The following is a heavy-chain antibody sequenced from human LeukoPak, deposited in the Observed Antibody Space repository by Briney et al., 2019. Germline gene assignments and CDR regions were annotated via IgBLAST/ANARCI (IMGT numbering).Heavy chain of an antibody. CDR3: ARAAGRDTTSGLDFDY. D-gene: IGHD1-26*01. V-gene: IGHV4-4*07. CDR1: GGSIGSDY. CDR2: IYSSRSI. J-gene: IGHJ4*02. Sequence: SETLSLTCTISGGSIGSDYWSWIRQPPGKGLEWLGRIYSSRSIYNPSLKSRVTMSVDTSKNQFSLKLSSVTAADTAVYYCARAAGRDTTSGLDFDYWGQGILVTVSS.